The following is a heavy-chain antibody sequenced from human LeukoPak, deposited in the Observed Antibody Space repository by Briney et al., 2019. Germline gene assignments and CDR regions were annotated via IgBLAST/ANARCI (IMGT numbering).Heavy chain of an antibody. CDR2: ISSSSNTI. J-gene: IGHJ6*03. Sequence: SGGSLRLSCAASGFTFSSYTMNWVRQAPGKGLEWVSYISSSSNTIYYADSVKGRFTISRDNAKNSLYLQMNSLRAEDTAVYYCARWALYYNYYMAVWGKGTTVTVSS. CDR3: ARWALYYNYYMAV. V-gene: IGHV3-48*01. CDR1: GFTFSSYT. D-gene: IGHD3-10*01.